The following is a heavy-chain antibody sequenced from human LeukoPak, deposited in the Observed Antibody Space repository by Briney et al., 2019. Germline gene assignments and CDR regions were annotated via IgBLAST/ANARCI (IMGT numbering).Heavy chain of an antibody. CDR1: GGSISSYY. J-gene: IGHJ6*03. CDR3: ARGIAAAGGYMDV. V-gene: IGHV3-11*01. D-gene: IGHD6-13*01. Sequence: LSLTCTVSGGSISSYYWSWIRQAPGKGLEWVSYISSSGSTIYYADSVKGRFTISRDSAKNSPYLQMNSLRAEDTAVYYCARGIAAAGGYMDVWGKGTTVTISS. CDR2: ISSSGSTI.